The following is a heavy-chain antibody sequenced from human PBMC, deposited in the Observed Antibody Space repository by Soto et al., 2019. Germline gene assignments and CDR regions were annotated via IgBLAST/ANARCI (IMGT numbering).Heavy chain of an antibody. D-gene: IGHD6-6*01. J-gene: IGHJ4*02. CDR1: GGSISSTSSY. V-gene: IGHV4-39*07. CDR2: IYYLGNT. Sequence: SETLSLTCTVSGGSISSTSSYWAWIRQPPGKGLEWVGSIYYLGNTYYNPSLGSRVTISVDTSKNQFSLKLSSVTAADTAVYYCARSWETSSSSLDFDYWGQGTLVTVSS. CDR3: ARSWETSSSSLDFDY.